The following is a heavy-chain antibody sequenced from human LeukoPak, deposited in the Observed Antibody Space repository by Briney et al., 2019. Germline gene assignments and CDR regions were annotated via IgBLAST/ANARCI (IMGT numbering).Heavy chain of an antibody. Sequence: SETLSLTCTVSGGSISSSSYYWGWIRQPPGKGLEWIGSIYYSGSTYYNPSLKSRVTISVDTSKNQFSLKLSSVTAADTAVYYCARERNFWYFDLWGRGTLVTVSS. V-gene: IGHV4-39*07. CDR1: GGSISSSSYY. D-gene: IGHD1-7*01. CDR2: IYYSGST. CDR3: ARERNFWYFDL. J-gene: IGHJ2*01.